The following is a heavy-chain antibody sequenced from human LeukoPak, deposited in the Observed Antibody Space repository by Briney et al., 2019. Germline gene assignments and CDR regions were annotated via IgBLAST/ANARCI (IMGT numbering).Heavy chain of an antibody. Sequence: SETLSLTCTVSGGSISSGDYYWSWIRQPPGKGLEWIGYIYYSGSTNYNPSLKSRVTISVDTSKNQFSLKLSSVTAADTAVYYCARAVAARRDHYYYYYMDVWGKGTTVTVSS. CDR2: IYYSGST. D-gene: IGHD6-6*01. CDR1: GGSISSGDYY. V-gene: IGHV4-61*08. CDR3: ARAVAARRDHYYYYYMDV. J-gene: IGHJ6*03.